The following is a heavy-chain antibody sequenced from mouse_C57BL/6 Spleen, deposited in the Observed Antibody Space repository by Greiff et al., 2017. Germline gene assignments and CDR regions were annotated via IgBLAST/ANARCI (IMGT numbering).Heavy chain of an antibody. CDR1: GFTFSDYG. V-gene: IGHV5-17*01. CDR2: ISSGSSTI. D-gene: IGHD2-5*01. Sequence: DVMLVESGGGLVKPGGSLKLSCAASGFTFSDYGMHWVRQAPEKGLEWVAYISSGSSTIYYADTVKGRFTISRDNDKNTLFLQMTSLRSEDTAMYYCARKADYSNYEGFAYWGQGTLVTVSA. J-gene: IGHJ3*01. CDR3: ARKADYSNYEGFAY.